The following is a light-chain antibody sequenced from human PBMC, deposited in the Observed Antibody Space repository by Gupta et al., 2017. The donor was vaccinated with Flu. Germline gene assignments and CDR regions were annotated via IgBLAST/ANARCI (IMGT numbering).Light chain of an antibody. Sequence: AIQMTQSPSSLSASVGDRVTITCRASQVIRNDLGWYQQKPGKAPKLLIYGASILQSGVPSRFSGSGSGTDFTLTISSLQPEDFATYYCLQDYNYPRTFGQGTKLELK. J-gene: IGKJ2*01. CDR2: GAS. CDR3: LQDYNYPRT. CDR1: QVIRND. V-gene: IGKV1-6*01.